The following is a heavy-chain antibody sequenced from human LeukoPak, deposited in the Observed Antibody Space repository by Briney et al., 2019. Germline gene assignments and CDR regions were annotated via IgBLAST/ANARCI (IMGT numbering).Heavy chain of an antibody. CDR3: ARYSGDSSSCDY. CDR1: GYTFTSYG. V-gene: IGHV1-8*01. CDR2: MNPNSGNT. Sequence: ASVKVSCKASGYTFTSYGINWVRQATGQGLEWMGWMNPNSGNTGYAQKFQGRVTMTRNTSISTAYMELSSLRSEDTAVYYCARYSGDSSSCDYWGQGTLVTVSS. D-gene: IGHD6-13*01. J-gene: IGHJ4*02.